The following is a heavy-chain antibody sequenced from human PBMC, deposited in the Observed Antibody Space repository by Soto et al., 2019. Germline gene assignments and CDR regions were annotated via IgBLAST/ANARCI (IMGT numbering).Heavy chain of an antibody. J-gene: IGHJ3*02. CDR2: INPTGSMT. V-gene: IGHV1-46*01. CDR1: GYSFITSYY. D-gene: IGHD5-12*01. Sequence: QVQLVRSGAEVKKPGASVKVSCKASGYSFITSYYMHWVRQAPGQGLEWMGIINPTGSMTKYSQRFQGRLTMTRDTSTSTDYMELTTLTSEDTAVYFCARDTGYDHDAFDIWGQGTMVTVSS. CDR3: ARDTGYDHDAFDI.